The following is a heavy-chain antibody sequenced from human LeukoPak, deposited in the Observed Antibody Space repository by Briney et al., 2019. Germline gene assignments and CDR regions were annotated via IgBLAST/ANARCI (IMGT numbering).Heavy chain of an antibody. CDR3: ARDLGYCGSTSCPKVDAFDI. J-gene: IGHJ3*02. CDR2: ISAYNGNT. V-gene: IGHV1-18*01. D-gene: IGHD2-2*01. CDR1: GYTFTSYG. Sequence: AAVKVSCKASGYTFTSYGINWVRQAPGQGLEWVGGISAYNGNTNYAQKLQSRATMTTDTSTSTAYMEMRSLRSDDTAVYYCARDLGYCGSTSCPKVDAFDIWGQGTMVTVSS.